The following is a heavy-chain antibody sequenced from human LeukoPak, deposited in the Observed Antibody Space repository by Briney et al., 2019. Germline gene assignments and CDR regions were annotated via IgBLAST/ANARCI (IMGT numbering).Heavy chain of an antibody. Sequence: GGSLRPSCAASAFTLSSYAMSWVRQAPGKGLEWVSAISGSVGSTYYADSVKGRFTISRDNSKKTLYLQMNSLRAADTAVYYWAKDVRPFDYWGQGTLVTVSS. CDR2: ISGSVGST. D-gene: IGHD4-17*01. V-gene: IGHV3-23*01. J-gene: IGHJ4*02. CDR1: AFTLSSYA. CDR3: AKDVRPFDY.